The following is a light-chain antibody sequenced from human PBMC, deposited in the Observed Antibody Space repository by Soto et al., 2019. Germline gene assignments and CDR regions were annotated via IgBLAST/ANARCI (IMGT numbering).Light chain of an antibody. CDR2: DAS. CDR3: QQYNSYSS. V-gene: IGKV1-5*01. J-gene: IGKJ1*01. CDR1: QSISSW. Sequence: DIQMTQSPSTLSASVGDRVTITCRASQSISSWLAWYQQKPGKAPKLLIYDASSLESGVPSRFSGSGSGTAFTLTIIRLLPEDFATYYCQQYNSYSSFGQGTKVEIK.